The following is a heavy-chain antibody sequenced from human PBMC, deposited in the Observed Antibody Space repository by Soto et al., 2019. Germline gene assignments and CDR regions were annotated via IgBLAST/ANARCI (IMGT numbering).Heavy chain of an antibody. CDR3: TRLLPYYDILTGYSHYGMDV. D-gene: IGHD3-9*01. Sequence: GGSLRLSCAASGFTFSGSAMHWVRQASGKGLEWVGRIRSKANSYATAYAASVKGRFTISRDDSKNTAYLQMNSLKTEDTAVYYCTRLLPYYDILTGYSHYGMDVWGQGTTVTVSS. J-gene: IGHJ6*02. CDR2: IRSKANSYAT. V-gene: IGHV3-73*01. CDR1: GFTFSGSA.